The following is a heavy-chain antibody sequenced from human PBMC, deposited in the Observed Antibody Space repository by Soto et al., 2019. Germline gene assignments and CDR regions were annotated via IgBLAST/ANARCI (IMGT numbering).Heavy chain of an antibody. CDR2: ISGSGGTT. D-gene: IGHD6-6*01. V-gene: IGHV3-23*01. J-gene: IGHJ6*02. CDR1: GFTFSSDA. CDR3: ARPPYSSSSYYYYGMDV. Sequence: EVQLLESGGGLVQPGGSLRLSCAASGFTFSSDAMTWVRQAPGKGLEWVSAISGSGGTTYQADSVKGRFTISRDNSKNPLYLQMNSLSAEDAAVYYCARPPYSSSSYYYYGMDVWGQGTTVTVSS.